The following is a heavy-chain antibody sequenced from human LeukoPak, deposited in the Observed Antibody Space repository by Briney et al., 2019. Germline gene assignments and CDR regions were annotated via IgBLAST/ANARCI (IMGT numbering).Heavy chain of an antibody. J-gene: IGHJ4*02. CDR1: GFTFTSHS. D-gene: IGHD6-19*01. CDR2: ISSSGHVT. V-gene: IGHV3-23*01. CDR3: AKHRLPVAGSPSKNPTAYFED. Sequence: PGGSLRLSCAASGFTFTSHSMSWVRQAPGKGLEWVSAISSSGHVTFYADSVKGRFTVPRDQSQYTLFLHMSSLRADDTAVYYCAKHRLPVAGSPSKNPTAYFEDWGQGILVTVSS.